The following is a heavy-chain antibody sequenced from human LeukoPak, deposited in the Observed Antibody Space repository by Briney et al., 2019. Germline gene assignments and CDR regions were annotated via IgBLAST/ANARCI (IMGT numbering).Heavy chain of an antibody. CDR2: ISGSGGST. Sequence: GGSLRPSCAASEFTFSSYAMSWVRQAPGKGLEWVSAISGSGGSTYYADSVKGRFTISRDNSKNTLYLQTNSLRAEDTAVYYCARDRWVGATSSRYYYGMDVWGQGTTVTVSS. CDR3: ARDRWVGATSSRYYYGMDV. V-gene: IGHV3-23*01. D-gene: IGHD1-26*01. CDR1: EFTFSSYA. J-gene: IGHJ6*02.